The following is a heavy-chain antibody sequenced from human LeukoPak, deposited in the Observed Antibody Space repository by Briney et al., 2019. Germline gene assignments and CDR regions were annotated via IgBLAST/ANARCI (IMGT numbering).Heavy chain of an antibody. CDR2: IYYAGIT. CDR1: GGSISSYY. Sequence: PSETLSLTCTVSGGSISSYYWSWIRQPPGRGLDWIGYIYYAGITNYNPSLKSRVTISLDTSKNQFSLKLRSVTAADTAVYYCARGLAATIYYFDYWGQGTLVTVSS. J-gene: IGHJ4*02. D-gene: IGHD2-15*01. CDR3: ARGLAATIYYFDY. V-gene: IGHV4-59*01.